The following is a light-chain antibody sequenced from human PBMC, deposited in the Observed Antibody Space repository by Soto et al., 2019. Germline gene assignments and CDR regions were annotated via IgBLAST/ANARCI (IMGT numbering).Light chain of an antibody. Sequence: IVLTQSPGTLSLSPGERATLSCRASQSVSSSYLAWYQQKPGQAPRLLIYGASSRATGIPDRFSGSGSGTDFTLTISRLEPEDFAVYYCQQYGSSLWPFGQGTKVDIK. J-gene: IGKJ1*01. V-gene: IGKV3-20*01. CDR1: QSVSSSY. CDR2: GAS. CDR3: QQYGSSLWP.